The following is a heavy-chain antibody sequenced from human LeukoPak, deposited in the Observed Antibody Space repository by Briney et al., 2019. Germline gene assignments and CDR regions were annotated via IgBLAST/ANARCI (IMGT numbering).Heavy chain of an antibody. CDR2: ISAYNGNT. CDR1: GYTFTSYG. V-gene: IGHV1-18*01. Sequence: ASVKVSCKASGYTFTSYGISWVRQAPGQGLEWMGWISAYNGNTNYAQKLQGRVTMTTDTSTSTAYMELRSLRSEDTAVYYCARTEGAPSSNWFDPWGQGTLVPSPQ. CDR3: ARTEGAPSSNWFDP. J-gene: IGHJ5*02.